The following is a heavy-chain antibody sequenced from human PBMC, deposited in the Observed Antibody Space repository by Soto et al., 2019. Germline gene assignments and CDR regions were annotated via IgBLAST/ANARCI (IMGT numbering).Heavy chain of an antibody. CDR2: INPSGGSA. CDR3: ARVTSSNNDY. D-gene: IGHD1-20*01. V-gene: IGHV1-46*01. J-gene: IGHJ4*02. Sequence: QVQLVQSGAEVKKPGASVKVSCKASGYTFTSYYMHWVRQAPGQGLEWMGIINPSGGSATYAQKFQGRVTMPRDTSTSTVYMELSSLRSEDTAMYYCARVTSSNNDYWGQGTLVTVSS. CDR1: GYTFTSYY.